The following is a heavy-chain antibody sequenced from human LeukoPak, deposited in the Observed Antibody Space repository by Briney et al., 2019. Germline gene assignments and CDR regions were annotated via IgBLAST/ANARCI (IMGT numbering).Heavy chain of an antibody. CDR3: ARVLRAGQELDY. CDR2: ISSNGGST. J-gene: IGHJ4*02. Sequence: TGGSLRLSCAASGFTFSSYAMHWVRQAPGKGLEYVSAISSNGGSTYYANSVKGRFTISRDNSKNTLYLQMGSLRAEDMAVYHCARVLRAGQELDYWGQGTLVTVSS. CDR1: GFTFSSYA. V-gene: IGHV3-64*01.